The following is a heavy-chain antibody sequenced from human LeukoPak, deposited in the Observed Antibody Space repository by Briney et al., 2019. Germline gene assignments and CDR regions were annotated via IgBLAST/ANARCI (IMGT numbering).Heavy chain of an antibody. CDR3: ARDEGQLWQY. V-gene: IGHV4-4*07. Sequence: SETLSLTCTVSGGSISSYYWSWIRQPAGKGLEWIGQIYTSGNSYYNPSLKSRVTMSVDTSKNQFSLNLKSVTAADTAVYHCARDEGQLWQYWGQGILVTVSS. D-gene: IGHD5-18*01. CDR2: IYTSGNS. J-gene: IGHJ4*02. CDR1: GGSISSYY.